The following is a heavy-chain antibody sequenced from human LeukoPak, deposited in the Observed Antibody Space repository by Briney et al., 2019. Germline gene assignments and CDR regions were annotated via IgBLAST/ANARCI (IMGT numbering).Heavy chain of an antibody. CDR1: GFTFDDYA. J-gene: IGHJ6*02. Sequence: GGSLRLSCAASGFTFDDYAMHWVRQAPGKGLEWVSGISWNSGSIGYADSVKGRFTISRDNAKNSLYLQMNSLRAEDTALYYCAKDMGNYYDSSGYPGPYYYYYGMDVWGQGTTVTVSS. V-gene: IGHV3-9*01. CDR2: ISWNSGSI. CDR3: AKDMGNYYDSSGYPGPYYYYYGMDV. D-gene: IGHD3-22*01.